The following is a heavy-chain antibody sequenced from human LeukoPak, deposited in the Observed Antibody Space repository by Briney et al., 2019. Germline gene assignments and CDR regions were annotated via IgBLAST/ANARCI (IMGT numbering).Heavy chain of an antibody. CDR2: IYHSGIT. CDR1: GGSISSSNW. D-gene: IGHD2-21*01. V-gene: IGHV4-4*02. J-gene: IGHJ3*02. CDR3: AREGDDVFDI. Sequence: SETLSLTFVVSGGSISSSNWWSWVRQPPGKGLEWIGEIYHSGITNYNPSLKSRITISLDKSKKQLSLKLSSVTAVDTAVYYCAREGDDVFDIWGQGTMVTVSS.